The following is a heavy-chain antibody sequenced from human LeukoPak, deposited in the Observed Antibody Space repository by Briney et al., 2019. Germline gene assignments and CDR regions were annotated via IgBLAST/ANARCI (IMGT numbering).Heavy chain of an antibody. J-gene: IGHJ4*02. CDR3: AREYYYDNGGNPFDS. Sequence: GESLKISCKISGYNFASYWIAWVRQLPGRGLEWMGVIFPGDSDTRYSPSLQGHVTFSVDKSISTAYLQWSSLKASDTAMYFCAREYYYDNGGNPFDSWGQGTLVTVSS. CDR1: GYNFASYW. V-gene: IGHV5-51*01. D-gene: IGHD3-22*01. CDR2: IFPGDSDT.